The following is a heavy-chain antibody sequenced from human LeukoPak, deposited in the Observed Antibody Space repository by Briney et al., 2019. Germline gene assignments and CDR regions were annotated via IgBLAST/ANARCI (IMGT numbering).Heavy chain of an antibody. V-gene: IGHV4-34*01. CDR1: GGSFSGYY. D-gene: IGHD3-10*01. CDR3: ARHGSLSGLDY. CDR2: INHSGST. J-gene: IGHJ4*02. Sequence: SETLSLTCAVYGGSFSGYYWSRIRQPPGKGLEWIGEINHSGSTNYNPSLKSRVTISVDTSKNQFSLKLSSVTAADTAVYYCARHGSLSGLDYWGQGTLVTVSS.